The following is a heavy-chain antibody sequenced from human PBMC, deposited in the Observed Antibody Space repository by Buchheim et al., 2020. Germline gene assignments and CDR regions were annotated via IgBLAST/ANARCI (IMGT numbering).Heavy chain of an antibody. Sequence: EVQLLESGGGLVQPGGSLRLSCAASGFTFSSYAMSWVRQAPGKGLEWVSAISGSGGSTYYADSVKGRLTISRDNSKNTLFLQMNSLRAEDTAVYYCAKDLLAEQLVHTDFDYWGQGTL. V-gene: IGHV3-23*01. CDR2: ISGSGGST. CDR3: AKDLLAEQLVHTDFDY. CDR1: GFTFSSYA. D-gene: IGHD6-6*01. J-gene: IGHJ4*02.